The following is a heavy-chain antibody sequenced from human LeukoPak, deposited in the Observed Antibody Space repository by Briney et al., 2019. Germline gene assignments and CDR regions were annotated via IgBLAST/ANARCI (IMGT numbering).Heavy chain of an antibody. V-gene: IGHV1-24*01. J-gene: IGHJ4*02. CDR3: GTEMASVRTTTRHY. D-gene: IGHD1-26*01. CDR1: GYTLTELS. Sequence: ASVTVSCTVSGYTLTELSMHWVRQAPGKGLEWMGGFDPEDGETIYAQKFQGRGTITEDTSIDTAYMELSSLRSEDTAVYDCGTEMASVRTTTRHYWGQGTLVTVSS. CDR2: FDPEDGET.